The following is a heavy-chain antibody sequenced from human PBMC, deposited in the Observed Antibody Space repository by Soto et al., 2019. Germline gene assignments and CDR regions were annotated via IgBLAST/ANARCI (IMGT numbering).Heavy chain of an antibody. Sequence: GGSLRLSCAASGFTFSSYSMNWVRQAPGKGLEWVSSISSSSSYIYYADSVKGRFTISRDNAKNSLYLQMNSLRAEDTAVYYCARAPEYSSSPNDYWGQGTLVTVSS. CDR3: ARAPEYSSSPNDY. J-gene: IGHJ4*02. CDR2: ISSSSSYI. CDR1: GFTFSSYS. V-gene: IGHV3-21*01. D-gene: IGHD6-6*01.